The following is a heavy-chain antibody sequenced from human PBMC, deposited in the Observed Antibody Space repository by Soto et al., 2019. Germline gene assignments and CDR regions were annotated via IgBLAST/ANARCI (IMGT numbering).Heavy chain of an antibody. D-gene: IGHD3-22*01. CDR1: GGIFSNYA. V-gene: IGHV1-69*06. J-gene: IGHJ6*02. CDR2: IIPIFGTA. CDR3: ARDYYDNSGYYYGANFGLDV. Sequence: SVKVSCKASGGIFSNYAINWVRQAPGQGLEWMGGIIPIFGTANYAQKFQGRVTITADKSTSTVYMELSSLRSGDTAVYYCARDYYDNSGYYYGANFGLDVWGQGTTVTVSS.